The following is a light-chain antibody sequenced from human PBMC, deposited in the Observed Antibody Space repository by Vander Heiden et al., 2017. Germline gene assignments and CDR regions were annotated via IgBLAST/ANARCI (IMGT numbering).Light chain of an antibody. CDR3: QQYNSYPYT. V-gene: IGKV1-5*03. CDR2: KAS. J-gene: IGKJ2*01. CDR1: QTISGW. Sequence: DIQMTQSPSTLSASVGDRVTITCRASQTISGWLAWYQQKPGEAPNLLIEAPNLLIYKASTLQSGVPSRFSGSGSGTEFTLTISSLQPEDFATYYCQQYNSYPYTFGQGTKLEIK.